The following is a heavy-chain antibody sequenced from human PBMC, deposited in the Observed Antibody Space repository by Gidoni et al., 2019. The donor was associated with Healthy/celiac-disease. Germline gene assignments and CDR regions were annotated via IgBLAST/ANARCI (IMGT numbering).Heavy chain of an antibody. Sequence: QVQLVQSGAEVKKPGSSVTVSCRASGGPFSSYTISWVRQAPGQGLEWMGRIIPILGIANYAQKFQGRVTITADKSTSTAYMELSSLRSEDTAVYYCASRYDRGSYYFDYWGQGTLVTVSS. D-gene: IGHD3-10*02. V-gene: IGHV1-69*02. CDR1: GGPFSSYT. CDR2: IIPILGIA. J-gene: IGHJ4*02. CDR3: ASRYDRGSYYFDY.